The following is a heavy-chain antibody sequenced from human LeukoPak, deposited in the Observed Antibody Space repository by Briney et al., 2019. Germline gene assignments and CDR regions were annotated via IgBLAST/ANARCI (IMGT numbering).Heavy chain of an antibody. CDR1: GFTFSSYG. V-gene: IGHV3-30*03. D-gene: IGHD3-10*01. J-gene: IGHJ6*02. CDR2: ISYDGSNK. CDR3: ARIGRSGFVLDV. Sequence: GGSLRLSCAASGFTFSSYGMHWVRQAPGKGLEWVAVISYDGSNKYYADSVKGRFTISRDNAKNSLFLQMNTLRADDTAVYYCARIGRSGFVLDVWGQGTTVTVSS.